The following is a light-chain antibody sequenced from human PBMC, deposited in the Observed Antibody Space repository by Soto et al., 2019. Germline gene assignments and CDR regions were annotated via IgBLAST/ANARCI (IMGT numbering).Light chain of an antibody. CDR2: AAS. J-gene: IGKJ1*01. V-gene: IGKV1-6*02. CDR1: RDVGSD. Sequence: QMTHSPSSLSASLPQKIIITCRSSRDVGSDVSWYQQKPGQAPKLLIYAASNLYTGVPSRFSGSRSGTEFTLTISSLQPEDFASYYCLQDYGDSWTFGQGTKVDIK. CDR3: LQDYGDSWT.